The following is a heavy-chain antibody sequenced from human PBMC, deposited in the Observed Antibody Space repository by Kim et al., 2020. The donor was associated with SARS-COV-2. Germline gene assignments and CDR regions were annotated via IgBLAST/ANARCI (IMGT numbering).Heavy chain of an antibody. J-gene: IGHJ4*02. CDR3: TRVSLAAAGRSDY. Sequence: GGSLRLSCAASGFTFSGSAMHWVRQASGKGLEWVGRIRSKANSYATAYAASVKGRFTISRDDSKNTAYLQMNSLKTEDTAVYYCTRVSLAAAGRSDYWGQGTLVTVSS. CDR2: IRSKANSYAT. D-gene: IGHD6-13*01. V-gene: IGHV3-73*01. CDR1: GFTFSGSA.